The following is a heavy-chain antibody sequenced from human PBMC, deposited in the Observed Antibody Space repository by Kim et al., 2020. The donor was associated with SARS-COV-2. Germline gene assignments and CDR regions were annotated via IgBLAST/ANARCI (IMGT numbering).Heavy chain of an antibody. Sequence: SETLSLTCTVSGGSISSYYWSWIRQPPRKGLEWIGNIYYSGRTNYNPSLMSRVTISVDTSKNQFSLKLSSVTAADADVYYCARAGSSWYAPRYYFDNWGQRTLVTVSS. D-gene: IGHD6-13*01. CDR3: ARAGSSWYAPRYYFDN. V-gene: IGHV4-59*01. J-gene: IGHJ4*01. CDR1: GGSISSYY. CDR2: IYYSGRT.